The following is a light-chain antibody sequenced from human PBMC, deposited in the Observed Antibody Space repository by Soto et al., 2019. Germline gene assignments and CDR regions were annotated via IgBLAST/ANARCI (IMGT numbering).Light chain of an antibody. CDR2: DVS. CDR3: SSYTRSRPPFYV. Sequence: QSVLTQPASVSGSPGQSITISCTGTSSDVGGYNYVSWYQQHPGKATKLMNYDVSNRPSGFSNRFSGSKFGNTASLPISVLQAEDEADYYCSSYTRSRPPFYVFGTGTKVPVL. CDR1: SSDVGGYNY. V-gene: IGLV2-14*01. J-gene: IGLJ1*01.